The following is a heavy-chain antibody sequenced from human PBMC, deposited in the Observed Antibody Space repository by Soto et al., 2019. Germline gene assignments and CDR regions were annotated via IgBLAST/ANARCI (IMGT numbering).Heavy chain of an antibody. D-gene: IGHD3-10*01. CDR2: IIPILGIA. J-gene: IGHJ6*03. CDR1: GGTFSSYT. V-gene: IGHV1-69*02. Sequence: SVKVSCKASGGTFSSYTISWVRQAPGQGLEWMGRIIPILGIANYAQKFQGRVTITRDKSTSTVYMELSSLRSEDTAVYYCAYGSGSYKLYYYYMDVWGKGTTVTVSS. CDR3: AYGSGSYKLYYYYMDV.